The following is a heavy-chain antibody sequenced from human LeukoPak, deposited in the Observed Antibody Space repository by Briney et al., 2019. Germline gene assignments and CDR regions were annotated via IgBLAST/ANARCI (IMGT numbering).Heavy chain of an antibody. J-gene: IGHJ4*02. Sequence: PGGSLRLSCAASGFTFSRYAMHWVRQAPGKGLEWVAVISYDGTAKFYADSVKGRFTISRDNSKNTLYLQMNSLRAEDTAVYYCARAGPGSRGYSSGWCPHFDYWGQGTLVTVSS. CDR2: ISYDGTAK. CDR1: GFTFSRYA. CDR3: ARAGPGSRGYSSGWCPHFDY. V-gene: IGHV3-30-3*01. D-gene: IGHD6-19*01.